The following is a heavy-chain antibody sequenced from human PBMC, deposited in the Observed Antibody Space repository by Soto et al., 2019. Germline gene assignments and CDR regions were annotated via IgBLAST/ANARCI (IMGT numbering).Heavy chain of an antibody. Sequence: SETLSLTCAVYGGSFSGYYWSWIRQPPGKGLEWIGEINHSGSTNYNPSLKSRVTISVDTSKNQFSLKLSSVTAADTAVYYCARLIYDFWSGYPLNNWFDPWGQGTLVTVSS. D-gene: IGHD3-3*01. V-gene: IGHV4-34*01. CDR2: INHSGST. CDR1: GGSFSGYY. J-gene: IGHJ5*02. CDR3: ARLIYDFWSGYPLNNWFDP.